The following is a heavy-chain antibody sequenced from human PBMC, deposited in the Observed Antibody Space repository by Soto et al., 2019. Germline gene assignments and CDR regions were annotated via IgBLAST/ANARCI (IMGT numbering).Heavy chain of an antibody. CDR2: INAGNGNT. CDR3: ASESYGGDFDY. Sequence: QKLEWMGWINAGNGNTKYSQKFQGRVTITRDTSASTAYMELSSLRSEDTVVYNCASESYGGDFDYWGQGPLVTAS. V-gene: IGHV1-3*01. D-gene: IGHD4-17*01. J-gene: IGHJ4*02.